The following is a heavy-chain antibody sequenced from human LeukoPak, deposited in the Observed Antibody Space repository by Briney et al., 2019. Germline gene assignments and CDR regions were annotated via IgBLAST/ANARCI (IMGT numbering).Heavy chain of an antibody. J-gene: IGHJ4*02. Sequence: GGSLRLSCAASGFTFNDDDMHWVRQAPGKGLEWVSFITGIGVTTSYADSVKGRFTISKDSAKHSLFLQMNSLRAEDTAVYYCARPTSSGSINSWGQGTLVTVSS. D-gene: IGHD6-19*01. CDR2: ITGIGVTT. V-gene: IGHV3-48*01. CDR1: GFTFNDDD. CDR3: ARPTSSGSINS.